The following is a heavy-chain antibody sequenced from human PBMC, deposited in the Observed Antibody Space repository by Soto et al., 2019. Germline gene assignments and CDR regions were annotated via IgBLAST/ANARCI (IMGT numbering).Heavy chain of an antibody. V-gene: IGHV3-9*01. Sequence: EVQLVESGGGLVQPGRSLRLSCAASGFSFDDYAMHWVRQAPGKGLEWVSGIYWNSNTIGYADSVKGRFTISRDNAKNALYLQMNSLRVEDTALYYCAKGAGYYGSGSSEYWGQGTLVTVSS. CDR1: GFSFDDYA. CDR3: AKGAGYYGSGSSEY. D-gene: IGHD3-10*01. J-gene: IGHJ4*02. CDR2: IYWNSNTI.